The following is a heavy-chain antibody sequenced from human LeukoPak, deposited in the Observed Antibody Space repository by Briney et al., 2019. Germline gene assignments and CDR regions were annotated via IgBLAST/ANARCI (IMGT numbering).Heavy chain of an antibody. D-gene: IGHD1-26*01. J-gene: IGHJ2*01. CDR2: ISSSSSYI. Sequence: PGGSLRLSCAASGFTFSSYSMNWVRQAPGKGLEWVSSISSSSSYIYYADSVKGRFTISRDNAKNTLSLQMNSLRAEDTAVYYCARDEYSGSHLRYFDLWGRGTLVTVSS. CDR3: ARDEYSGSHLRYFDL. CDR1: GFTFSSYS. V-gene: IGHV3-21*01.